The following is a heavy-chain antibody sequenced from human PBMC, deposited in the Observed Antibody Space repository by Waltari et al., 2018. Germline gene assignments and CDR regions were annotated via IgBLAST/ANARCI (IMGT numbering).Heavy chain of an antibody. Sequence: QLQLQESGPGLAQPSEPLSLRCTVSGVSISRGSYYWGWIRQPPGKGLEWIGSIYYSGSTFYNPSLRSRVTISVDTSTNQFSLKLNSVTAADTAVYYCARHFTPSSDDSSGYPDYWGQGTLVTVSS. CDR2: IYYSGST. J-gene: IGHJ4*02. V-gene: IGHV4-39*01. D-gene: IGHD3-22*01. CDR1: GVSISRGSYY. CDR3: ARHFTPSSDDSSGYPDY.